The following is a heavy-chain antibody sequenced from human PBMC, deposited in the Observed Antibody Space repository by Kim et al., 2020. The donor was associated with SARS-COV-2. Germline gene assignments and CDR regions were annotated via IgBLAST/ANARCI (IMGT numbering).Heavy chain of an antibody. CDR1: GGSISSYY. CDR2: IYYSGST. Sequence: SETLSLTCTVSGGSISSYYWSWIRQPPGKGLEWIGYIYYSGSTNYNPSLKSRVTISLDTSKKQFSLKLSSVSAAVTAVYYCARTHRGVTSCFDYWGLGTLVTVSS. D-gene: IGHD2-2*01. CDR3: ARTHRGVTSCFDY. J-gene: IGHJ4*02. V-gene: IGHV4-59*01.